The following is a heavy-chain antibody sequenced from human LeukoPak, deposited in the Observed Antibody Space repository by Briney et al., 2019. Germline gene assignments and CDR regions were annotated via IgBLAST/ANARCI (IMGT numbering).Heavy chain of an antibody. D-gene: IGHD2-21*02. Sequence: PGGSLRLSCAASGFTFSTYVMHWVRQAPGKGLEWVALISSDERNKYYADSVKGRFTISRDNSKNTLYLQMNSLRTEDTAVYYCVSKWYCGGDCYYQIDFWGQGTLVTVSS. CDR2: ISSDERNK. V-gene: IGHV3-30*03. J-gene: IGHJ4*02. CDR3: VSKWYCGGDCYYQIDF. CDR1: GFTFSTYV.